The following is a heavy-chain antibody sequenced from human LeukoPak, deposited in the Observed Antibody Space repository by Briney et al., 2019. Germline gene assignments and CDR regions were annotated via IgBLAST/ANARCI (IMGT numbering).Heavy chain of an antibody. J-gene: IGHJ4*02. CDR1: GFTFSDYY. CDR2: ISRRSRYT. Sequence: PGGSLRLSCAASGFTFSDYYMTWIRQTPGKGLEWGSFISRRSRYTNYADPVKGRFTISRDNANSSLFLQMNSLRAEDTAVYYCARWSSGGYNFNYWGQGTLATVSS. V-gene: IGHV3-11*03. D-gene: IGHD5-24*01. CDR3: ARWSSGGYNFNY.